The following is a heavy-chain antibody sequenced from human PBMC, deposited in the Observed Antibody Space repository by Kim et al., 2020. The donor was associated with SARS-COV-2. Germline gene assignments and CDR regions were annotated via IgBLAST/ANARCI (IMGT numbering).Heavy chain of an antibody. CDR3: AKVIVVVPAAMIGHDAFDI. J-gene: IGHJ3*02. V-gene: IGHV3-23*01. D-gene: IGHD2-2*01. Sequence: GRFTISRDNSKNTLYLQMNSLRAEDTAVYYCAKVIVVVPAAMIGHDAFDIWGQGTMVTVSS.